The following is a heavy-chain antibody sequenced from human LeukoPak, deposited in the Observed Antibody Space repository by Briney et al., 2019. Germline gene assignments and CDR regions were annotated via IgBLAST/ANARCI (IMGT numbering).Heavy chain of an antibody. CDR1: GGSISSGGYY. D-gene: IGHD3-22*01. J-gene: IGHJ4*02. Sequence: SQTLSLTCTVSGGSISSGGYYWSWIRQHPGKGLEWIGYIYYSGSTYYNPSLKSQVTISVDTSKNQFSLKLSSVTAADTVVYYCARGYDSFFDYWGEGTLVTVS. CDR3: ARGYDSFFDY. V-gene: IGHV4-31*01. CDR2: IYYSGST.